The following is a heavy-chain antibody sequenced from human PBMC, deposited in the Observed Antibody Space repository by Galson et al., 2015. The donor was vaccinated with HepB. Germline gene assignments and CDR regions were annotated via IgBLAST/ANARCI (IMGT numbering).Heavy chain of an antibody. CDR1: GGTFSSYA. D-gene: IGHD3-22*01. CDR2: IIPILGIA. J-gene: IGHJ6*02. Sequence: SVKVSCKASGGTFSSYAIGWVRQAPGQGLEWMGRIIPILGIANYAQKFQGRVTITADKSTSTAYMELSSLRSEDTAVYYCARGEYYCDSSGYPQVPRYYYYGMDVWGQGTTVTVSS. V-gene: IGHV1-69*04. CDR3: ARGEYYCDSSGYPQVPRYYYYGMDV.